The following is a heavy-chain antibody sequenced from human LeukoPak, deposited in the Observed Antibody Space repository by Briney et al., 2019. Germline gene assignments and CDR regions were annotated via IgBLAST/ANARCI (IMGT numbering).Heavy chain of an antibody. CDR1: GGSISSSNYY. Sequence: PSETLSLTCTVSGGSISSSNYYWGWIRQPPGKGLEWIESIHYSGSTYCNPSLKSRVTISVDTSKNQVSLKLTSVTAADTAVYYCARLRWLQLGYFDYWGQGTLVTVSS. J-gene: IGHJ4*02. V-gene: IGHV4-39*01. CDR2: IHYSGST. CDR3: ARLRWLQLGYFDY. D-gene: IGHD5-24*01.